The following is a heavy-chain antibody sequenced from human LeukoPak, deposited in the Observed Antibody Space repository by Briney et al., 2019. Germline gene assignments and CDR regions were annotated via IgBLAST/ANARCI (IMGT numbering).Heavy chain of an antibody. CDR3: ARDPEGHTYGNLYFDY. V-gene: IGHV3-74*01. Sequence: PGESLRLSCAASGFTFSSHWMHWVRQAPGKGLMWVSRVNSEGSSTTYADSVKGRFTISRDNAKNSLYLQMNSLRAEDTAVYYCARDPEGHTYGNLYFDYWGQGTLVTVSS. J-gene: IGHJ4*02. CDR2: VNSEGSST. CDR1: GFTFSSHW. D-gene: IGHD5-18*01.